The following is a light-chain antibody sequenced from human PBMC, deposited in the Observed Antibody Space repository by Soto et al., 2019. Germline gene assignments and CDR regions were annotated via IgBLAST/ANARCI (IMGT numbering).Light chain of an antibody. Sequence: QAVVSQEPSLTVSPGGTVTLTCGSSTGAVTSGHWPHWFQQKPGQAPRTLIYDTDNKHPWTPARFSGSLLGGKAALTLSGAQPEDEGDYYCLVIFTGVGEVFGTGTKVTVL. CDR2: DTD. V-gene: IGLV7-46*01. CDR1: TGAVTSGHW. J-gene: IGLJ1*01. CDR3: LVIFTGVGEV.